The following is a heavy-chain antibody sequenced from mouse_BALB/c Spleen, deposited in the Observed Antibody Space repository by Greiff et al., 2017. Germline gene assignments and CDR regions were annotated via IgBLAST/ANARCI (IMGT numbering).Heavy chain of an antibody. J-gene: IGHJ2*01. CDR2: ISSGGSYT. D-gene: IGHD2-12*01. V-gene: IGHV5-9-3*01. CDR1: GFTFSSYA. Sequence: EVQGVESGGGLVKPGGSLKLSCAASGFTFSSYAMAWVRQTPEKRLEWVATISSGGSYTYYPDSVKGRFAISRDNAKNTLYLQMSSLRSADTAMYYCARGSYYSHFDCWGRGTTLTVSS. CDR3: ARGSYYSHFDC.